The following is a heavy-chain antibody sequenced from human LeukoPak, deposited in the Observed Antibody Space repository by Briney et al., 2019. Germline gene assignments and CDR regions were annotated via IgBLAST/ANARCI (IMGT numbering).Heavy chain of an antibody. V-gene: IGHV4-34*01. CDR2: INHSGST. D-gene: IGHD4-11*01. J-gene: IGHJ5*02. CDR1: GGSFSGYY. CDR3: ARAIRNFWFDP. Sequence: PSETLSLTCAVYGGSFSGYYWSWIHQPPGKGLEWIGEINHSGSTNYNPSLKSRVTISVDTSKNQFSLRLSSVTAADTAVYYCARAIRNFWFDPWGQGTLVTVSS.